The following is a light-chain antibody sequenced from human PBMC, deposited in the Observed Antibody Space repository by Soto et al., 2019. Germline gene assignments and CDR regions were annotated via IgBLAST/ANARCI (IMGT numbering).Light chain of an antibody. CDR2: WAS. V-gene: IGKV4-1*01. CDR3: QQYYSAPVT. Sequence: DIVMTQSPDSLAVSLGERATINCKSSQSVLYSSNNKNYLVWYQQKPGQPPKLLIYWASTRESGVPDRFSGSGSETDFTLTISSLQAEDVAVYYCQQYYSAPVTFGGGTKVEIK. CDR1: QSVLYSSNNKNY. J-gene: IGKJ4*01.